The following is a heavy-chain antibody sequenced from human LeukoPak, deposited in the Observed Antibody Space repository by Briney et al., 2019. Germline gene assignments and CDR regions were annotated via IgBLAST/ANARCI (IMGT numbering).Heavy chain of an antibody. CDR3: ARVSRLGVVTQDAFDI. CDR1: GYTFTSYG. J-gene: IGHJ3*02. D-gene: IGHD3-3*01. V-gene: IGHV1-18*01. CDR2: ISAYNGNT. Sequence: WASVKVSCKASGYTFTSYGISWVRQAPGQGLEWMGWISAYNGNTNYAQKLQGRVTMTTDTSTSTAYMELRSLRSDDTAVYYCARVSRLGVVTQDAFDIWGQGTMVTVSS.